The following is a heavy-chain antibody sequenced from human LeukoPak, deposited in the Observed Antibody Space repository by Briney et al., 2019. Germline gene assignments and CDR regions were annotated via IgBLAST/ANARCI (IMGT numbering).Heavy chain of an antibody. D-gene: IGHD6-13*01. J-gene: IGHJ4*02. Sequence: SETLSLTCTVSGGSISSSSYYWGWIRQPPGKGLEWIGSIYYSGSTYYNPSLKSRVTISVDTSKNQFSLNLNSVTAADTAVYYCARGTSIAAAYFDYWGQGTLVTVSS. V-gene: IGHV4-39*07. CDR1: GGSISSSSYY. CDR3: ARGTSIAAAYFDY. CDR2: IYYSGST.